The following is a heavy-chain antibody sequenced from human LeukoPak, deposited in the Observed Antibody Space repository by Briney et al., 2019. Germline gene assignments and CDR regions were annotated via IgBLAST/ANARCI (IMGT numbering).Heavy chain of an antibody. D-gene: IGHD2-15*01. CDR2: IIPIFGTA. J-gene: IGHJ6*02. CDR1: GGTFSSYA. V-gene: IGHV1-69*01. Sequence: SVKVSCKASGGTFSSYAISWVRQAPGQGLEWMGGIIPIFGTANYAQKFQGRVTITADASTSTAYMELSSLRSEDTAVSYCARVSSGCSGGSCYSLRYYYYYYGMDVWGQGTTVTVSS. CDR3: ARVSSGCSGGSCYSLRYYYYYYGMDV.